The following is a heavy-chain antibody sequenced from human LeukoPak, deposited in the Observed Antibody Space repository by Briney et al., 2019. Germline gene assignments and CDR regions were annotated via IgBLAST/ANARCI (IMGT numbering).Heavy chain of an antibody. J-gene: IGHJ5*02. Sequence: ASVKVSCKVSGYTLTELSMHWVRQAPGKGLEWMGGFDPEDGETIYAQKFQGRVTMTEDTSTDTAYMELSSLRSEDTAVYYCARSVAAFSWFDPWGQGTLVTVSS. V-gene: IGHV1-24*01. CDR1: GYTLTELS. CDR2: FDPEDGET. CDR3: ARSVAAFSWFDP. D-gene: IGHD6-6*01.